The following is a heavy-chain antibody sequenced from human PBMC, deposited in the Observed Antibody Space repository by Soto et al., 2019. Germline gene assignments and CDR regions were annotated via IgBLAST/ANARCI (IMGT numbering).Heavy chain of an antibody. CDR3: ASHLGGGYRTPAYFDY. J-gene: IGHJ4*02. V-gene: IGHV4-39*01. CDR1: GGSISSSDYF. CDR2: IYYSGST. D-gene: IGHD2-15*01. Sequence: QLQLQESGPGLVKPSETLFLTCTVSGGSISSSDYFWGWVRQPPGKGLEWIGTIYYSGSTYYNPSLNSRLTILLDTSTNQFSLDLSYVTAADTAIYYCASHLGGGYRTPAYFDYWGQGTLVTVSS.